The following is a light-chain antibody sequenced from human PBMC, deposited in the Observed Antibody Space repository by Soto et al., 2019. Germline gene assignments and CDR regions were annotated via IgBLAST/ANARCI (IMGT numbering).Light chain of an antibody. Sequence: DIQLTQSPSALSASVGDGVTITCRASQSINSWLAWYQQKSGKAPKLLIYKASSLESGVPSRFSGSGSGTEFTLTISGLQPDDVATYYCLQYSSHSWTFGQGTKVDIK. J-gene: IGKJ1*01. CDR1: QSINSW. CDR3: LQYSSHSWT. CDR2: KAS. V-gene: IGKV1-5*03.